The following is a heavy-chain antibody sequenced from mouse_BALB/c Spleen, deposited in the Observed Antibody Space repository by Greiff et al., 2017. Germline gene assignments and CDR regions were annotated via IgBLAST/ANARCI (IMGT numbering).Heavy chain of an antibody. CDR1: GYSITSDYA. D-gene: IGHD2-1*01. Sequence: EVKLMESGPGLVKPSQSLSLTCTVTGYSITSDYAWNWIRQFPGNKLEWMGYISYSGSTSYNPSLKSRISITRDTSKNQFFLQLNSVTTEDTATYYCARSGNYVGYAMDYWGQGTSVTVSS. J-gene: IGHJ4*01. CDR3: ARSGNYVGYAMDY. V-gene: IGHV3-2*02. CDR2: ISYSGST.